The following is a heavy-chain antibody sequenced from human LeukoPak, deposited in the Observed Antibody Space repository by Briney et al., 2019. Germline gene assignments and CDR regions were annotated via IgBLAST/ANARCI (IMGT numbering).Heavy chain of an antibody. Sequence: ASVKVSCKASGYTFTGYYMHWVRQAPGQGLEWMGWINPNSGGTNYAQKFQGRVTMTRDTSISTAYMELSRLRSDDTAVYYCARPVYRGSGWWEGTNWFDPWGQGTPVTVSS. J-gene: IGHJ5*02. D-gene: IGHD6-19*01. CDR3: ARPVYRGSGWWEGTNWFDP. CDR1: GYTFTGYY. CDR2: INPNSGGT. V-gene: IGHV1-2*02.